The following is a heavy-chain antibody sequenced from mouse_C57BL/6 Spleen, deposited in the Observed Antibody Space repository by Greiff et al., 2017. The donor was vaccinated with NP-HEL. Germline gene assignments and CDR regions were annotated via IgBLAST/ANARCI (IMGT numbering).Heavy chain of an antibody. Sequence: VQLQQSGAELVRPGSSVKLSCKASGYTFTSYWMDWVKQRPGQGLEWIGNIYPSDSETHYNQKFKDKATLTVDKSSSTAYMQLSSLTSEDSAVYYCARRGTGDWYFDVWGTGTTVTVSS. J-gene: IGHJ1*03. V-gene: IGHV1-61*01. CDR3: ARRGTGDWYFDV. CDR1: GYTFTSYW. CDR2: IYPSDSET. D-gene: IGHD4-1*01.